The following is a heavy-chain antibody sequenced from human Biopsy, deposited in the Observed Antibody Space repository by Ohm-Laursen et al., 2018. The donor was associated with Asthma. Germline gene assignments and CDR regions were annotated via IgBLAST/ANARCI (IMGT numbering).Heavy chain of an antibody. J-gene: IGHJ6*02. CDR2: GFYSGTT. CDR3: ARVASYGDIYFAIDV. V-gene: IGHV4-30-4*01. CDR1: RGYIRSYDHH. D-gene: IGHD4-17*01. Sequence: SQTLSLTCPVSRGYIRSYDHHCALIRQPPGKGLEWIGSGFYSGTTHYSPSLARRVSISVDTSRNQFSMTLRSVTAADSAVYFCARVASYGDIYFAIDVWGPGTTVSV.